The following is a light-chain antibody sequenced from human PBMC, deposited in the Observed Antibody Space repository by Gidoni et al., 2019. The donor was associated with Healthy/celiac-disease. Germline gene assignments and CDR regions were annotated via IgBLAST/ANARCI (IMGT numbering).Light chain of an antibody. CDR3: QQYGSSPG. CDR2: GAS. J-gene: IGKJ2*03. Sequence: EIVLTQSPGTLSLSPGERATLSCRASPSVSSSYLAWYQQKPGQAPRLLIYGASSRATGIPDRFSGSGSGTDFTLTISRLEPEDFAVYYCQQYGSSPGFGQGTKLEIK. CDR1: PSVSSSY. V-gene: IGKV3-20*01.